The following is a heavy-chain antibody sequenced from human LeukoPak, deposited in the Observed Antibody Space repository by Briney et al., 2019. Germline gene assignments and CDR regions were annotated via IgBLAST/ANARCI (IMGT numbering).Heavy chain of an antibody. J-gene: IGHJ4*02. CDR2: ISYDGSNK. CDR1: GFTFSSYG. V-gene: IGHV3-30*18. Sequence: GGSLRLSCAASGFTFSSYGMHWVRQAPGKGLERVAVISYDGSNKYYADSVKGRFTITRDNSKNTLYLQMNSLRAEDTAVYYCAKERLADFDYWGQGTLVTVSS. CDR3: AKERLADFDY.